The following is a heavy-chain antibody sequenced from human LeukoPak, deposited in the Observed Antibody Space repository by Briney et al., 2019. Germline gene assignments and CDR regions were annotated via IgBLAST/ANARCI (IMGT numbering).Heavy chain of an antibody. D-gene: IGHD2-8*01. J-gene: IGHJ4*02. V-gene: IGHV3-23*01. CDR3: AKDVCTSPRCLLYSDS. Sequence: GGSLRLSCATSGFAFSNYAMSWFRQAPGKGLEWVSGISGVNTYYADSVKRRFTISRDNSKNVLYVQMNRLRVEDTAVYFCAKDVCTSPRCLLYSDSWGQGTLVTVSS. CDR2: ISGVNT. CDR1: GFAFSNYA.